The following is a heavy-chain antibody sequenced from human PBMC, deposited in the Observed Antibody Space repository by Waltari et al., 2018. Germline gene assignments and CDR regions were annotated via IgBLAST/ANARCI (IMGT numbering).Heavy chain of an antibody. Sequence: EVQLVESGGGLVQPGGSLRLPCGASGFTVSRYWMSWARQTPGKGLEWVANINYDGSQKYYVDSVKGRFTISRDNAKNSVYLQMNSLRVEDTAVYYCAKSRGFEYWGQGALITVSS. V-gene: IGHV3-7*01. D-gene: IGHD2-2*01. CDR3: AKSRGFEY. CDR1: GFTVSRYW. CDR2: INYDGSQK. J-gene: IGHJ4*02.